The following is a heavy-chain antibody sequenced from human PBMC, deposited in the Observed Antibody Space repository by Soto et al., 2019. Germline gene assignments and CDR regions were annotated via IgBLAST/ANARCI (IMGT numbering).Heavy chain of an antibody. J-gene: IGHJ4*02. D-gene: IGHD3-10*01. V-gene: IGHV3-30-3*01. CDR3: AREKSSGSYFDVFDFDY. CDR1: GFTFSSYA. Sequence: HPGGSLRLSCAAAGFTFSSYAMHWVRQAPGKGLEWVAVISYDGSNKYYADSVKGRFTISRDNSKNTLYLQMNSLRAEDTAVYYCAREKSSGSYFDVFDFDYWGQGTLVTVSS. CDR2: ISYDGSNK.